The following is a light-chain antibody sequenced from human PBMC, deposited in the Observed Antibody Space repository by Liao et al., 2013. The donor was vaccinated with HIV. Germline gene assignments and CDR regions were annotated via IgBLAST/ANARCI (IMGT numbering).Light chain of an antibody. CDR3: QVWHSSGDHGV. Sequence: SYVLTQPPSVSVAPGETATITCGGNNIGSKTVHWYQQKPGQAPVLVIYYDTDRPSGIPERFSGSNSGNTATLTISRVDAGDEADYYCQVWHSSGDHGVFGGGTKLTVL. CDR2: YDT. J-gene: IGLJ2*01. CDR1: NIGSKT. V-gene: IGLV3-21*04.